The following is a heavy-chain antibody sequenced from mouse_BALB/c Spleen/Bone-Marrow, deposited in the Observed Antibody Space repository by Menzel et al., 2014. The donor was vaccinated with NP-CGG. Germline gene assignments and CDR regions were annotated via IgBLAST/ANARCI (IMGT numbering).Heavy chain of an antibody. CDR1: GFTFSSFG. V-gene: IGHV5-17*02. CDR2: ISSGSSTI. Sequence: LMESGGGLVQPGGSRKLSCAASGFTFSSFGMHWVRQAPEKGLEWVAYISSGSSTIYYADTVRGRFTISRDNPKKTLFLQMTSLRSEDTAMYYCARSYYGSSYYFDYWGQGTTLTVSS. D-gene: IGHD1-1*01. CDR3: ARSYYGSSYYFDY. J-gene: IGHJ2*01.